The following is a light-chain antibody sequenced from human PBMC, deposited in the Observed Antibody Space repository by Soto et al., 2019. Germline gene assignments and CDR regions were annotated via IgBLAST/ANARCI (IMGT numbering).Light chain of an antibody. CDR2: GAS. CDR3: RTYWSFPTRT. Sequence: ERATLSRSASQRVGSVLAWYQQKPGQAPRLLIYGASTRATGIPDRFSGSGSGTDFTLTISFLEHEDSAVYYCRTYWSFPTRTF. V-gene: IGKV3-20*01. CDR1: QRVGSV. J-gene: IGKJ1*01.